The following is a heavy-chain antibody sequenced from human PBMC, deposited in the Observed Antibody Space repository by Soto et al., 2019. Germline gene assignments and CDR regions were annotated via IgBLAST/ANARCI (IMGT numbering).Heavy chain of an antibody. V-gene: IGHV3-30*18. D-gene: IGHD2-2*01. CDR1: GFTFSSYG. Sequence: QVQMVESGGGVVQPGRSLRLSCAASGFTFSSYGMHWVRQAPGKGLEWVAVISYDGSNKYYADSVKCRFTISRDNSKNTLYLQMNSLGAEDTAMYYCAKEGWGYQLLWRDYYYYGMDVWGHGTTVTVSS. CDR3: AKEGWGYQLLWRDYYYYGMDV. CDR2: ISYDGSNK. J-gene: IGHJ6*02.